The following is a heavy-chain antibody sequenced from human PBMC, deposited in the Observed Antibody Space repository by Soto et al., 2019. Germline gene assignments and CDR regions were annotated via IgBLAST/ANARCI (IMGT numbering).Heavy chain of an antibody. CDR1: GGSISSSNW. D-gene: IGHD1-26*01. CDR3: ASERRGSYLYYYDYGMDV. Sequence: SETLSLTCAVSGGSISSSNWWSWVRQPPGKGLEWIGEIYHSGSTNYNPSLKSRVTISVDKSKNQFSLKLSSVTAADTAVYYCASERRGSYLYYYDYGMDVWGQGTTVTVSS. CDR2: IYHSGST. V-gene: IGHV4-4*02. J-gene: IGHJ6*02.